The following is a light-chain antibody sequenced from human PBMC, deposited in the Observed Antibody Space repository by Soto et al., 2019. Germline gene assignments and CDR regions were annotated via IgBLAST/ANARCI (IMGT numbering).Light chain of an antibody. CDR1: QSISNH. V-gene: IGKV1-39*01. J-gene: IGKJ1*01. CDR3: QQSYSSPPT. Sequence: IQMSQSPSSLSASVEDRVIIPCRASQSISNHLNWYRQKPGKAPKLLIFAASSLQSGVPSRFRGSRSGPDFTLTISSLEPEDFATYYCQQSYSSPPTFGQGTNVDI. CDR2: AAS.